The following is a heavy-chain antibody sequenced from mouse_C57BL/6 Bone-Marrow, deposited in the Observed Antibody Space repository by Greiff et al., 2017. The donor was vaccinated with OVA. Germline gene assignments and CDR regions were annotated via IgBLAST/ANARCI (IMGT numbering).Heavy chain of an antibody. CDR3: ARPSTVNWYFDV. J-gene: IGHJ1*03. CDR1: GFTFSDYG. CDR2: ISSGSSTI. V-gene: IGHV5-17*01. Sequence: EVQRVESGGGLVKPGGSLKLSCAASGFTFSDYGMHWVRQAPEKGLEWVAYISSGSSTIYYAATVKGRFTISRDNAKNTLFLQMTSLRSEDTAMYYCARPSTVNWYFDVWGTGTTVTVSS. D-gene: IGHD1-1*01.